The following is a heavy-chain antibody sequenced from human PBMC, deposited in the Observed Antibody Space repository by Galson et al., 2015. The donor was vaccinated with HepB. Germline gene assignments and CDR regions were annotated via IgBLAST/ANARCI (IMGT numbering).Heavy chain of an antibody. CDR2: IYYGGRGTT. D-gene: IGHD2-2*01. Sequence: SETLSLTCTVSGGSIVSSSHYWGWIRQPPGKGLEWIGRIYYGGRGTTLYNPSLKSRVTISVDPTRNQISLELRSGTAADTAVYYCARPRYCSSAACTAAFDSWGQGTLVTVSS. J-gene: IGHJ4*02. CDR3: ARPRYCSSAACTAAFDS. CDR1: GGSIVSSSHY. V-gene: IGHV4-39*01.